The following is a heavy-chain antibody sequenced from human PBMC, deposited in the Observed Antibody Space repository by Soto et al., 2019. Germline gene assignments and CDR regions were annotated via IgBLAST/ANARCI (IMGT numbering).Heavy chain of an antibody. CDR2: IYYSGST. CDR3: ARSPEATVTAFDY. J-gene: IGHJ4*02. CDR1: GGSISSGGYY. V-gene: IGHV4-31*03. Sequence: SDTLSLTCTVSGGSISSGGYYWSWIRQHPGKGLEWIGYIYYSGSTYYNPSLKSRVTISVDTSKNQFSLKLSSVTAADTAVYYCARSPEATVTAFDYWGQGTLVTVSS. D-gene: IGHD4-17*01.